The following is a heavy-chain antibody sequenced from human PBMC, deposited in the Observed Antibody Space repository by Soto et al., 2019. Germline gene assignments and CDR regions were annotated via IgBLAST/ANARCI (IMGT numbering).Heavy chain of an antibody. CDR2: IRSKANSYAT. CDR1: GFSFSGSA. J-gene: IGHJ4*02. D-gene: IGHD4-17*01. CDR3: TRFPRGTPVTKLDY. Sequence: PGGSLRLSCATSGFSFSGSAMHWVRQASGKGLEWVGRIRSKANSYATAYAASVKDRFTISRDDSKNTTYLQMNSLKTEDTAVYYCTRFPRGTPVTKLDYWGQGTLVTVSS. V-gene: IGHV3-73*01.